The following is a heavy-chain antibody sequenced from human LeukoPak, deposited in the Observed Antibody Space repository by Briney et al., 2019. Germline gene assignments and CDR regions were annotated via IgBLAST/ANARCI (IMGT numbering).Heavy chain of an antibody. J-gene: IGHJ4*02. CDR2: IYSGGST. V-gene: IGHV3-53*04. CDR1: GFTVSSNY. CDR3: ARVSSSYYFDY. D-gene: IGHD6-6*01. Sequence: PGGSLRLSCAASGFTVSSNYMSWVRQAPRKGLEWVSVIYSGGSTYYADSVKGRFTISRHNSKNTLYLQMNSLRAEDTAVYYCARVSSSYYFDYWGQGTLVTVSS.